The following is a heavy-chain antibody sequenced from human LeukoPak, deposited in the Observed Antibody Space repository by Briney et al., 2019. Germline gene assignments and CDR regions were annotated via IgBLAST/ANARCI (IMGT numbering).Heavy chain of an antibody. CDR1: GGSISSYY. D-gene: IGHD3-10*01. CDR3: ARYSGSYYLYYFDY. V-gene: IGHV4-59*08. J-gene: IGHJ4*02. Sequence: SETPSLTCTVSGGSISSYYWSWIRQPPAKGLEWIGYIYYSGSTNYNPSLKSRVTISVDTSKNQFSLKLSSVTAADTAVYYCARYSGSYYLYYFDYWGRATLVTVSS. CDR2: IYYSGST.